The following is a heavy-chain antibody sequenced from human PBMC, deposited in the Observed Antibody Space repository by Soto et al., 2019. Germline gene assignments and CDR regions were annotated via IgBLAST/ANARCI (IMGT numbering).Heavy chain of an antibody. CDR3: ARCEPWLVLDRYGMDV. D-gene: IGHD6-19*01. CDR2: ISAYNGDT. V-gene: IGHV1-18*01. Sequence: ASVKVSCKASGYTFTSYGISWVRQAPGQGLEWMGWISAYNGDTNYAQKLQGRVTMTTDTSTSTAYMELRSLRSDDTAVYYCARCEPWLVLDRYGMDVWGQGTTVTVSS. CDR1: GYTFTSYG. J-gene: IGHJ6*02.